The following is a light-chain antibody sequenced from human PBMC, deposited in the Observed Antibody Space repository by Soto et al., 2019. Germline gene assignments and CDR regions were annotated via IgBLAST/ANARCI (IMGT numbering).Light chain of an antibody. V-gene: IGLV2-14*01. CDR3: SSYTSSSTPWV. Sequence: QSVLPQPASVSGSPGQSITISCTGTSSDVGGYNYVSWYQQHPGKAPKLMIYDVSNRPSGVSNRFSGSKSGNTASLTISGLQAEDEADYYCSSYTSSSTPWVFGGGTKLTVL. CDR2: DVS. J-gene: IGLJ3*02. CDR1: SSDVGGYNY.